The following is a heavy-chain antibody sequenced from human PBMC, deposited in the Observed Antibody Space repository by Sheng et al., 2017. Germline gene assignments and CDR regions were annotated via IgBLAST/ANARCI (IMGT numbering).Heavy chain of an antibody. Sequence: EVQLVESGGGLVQPGGSLRLSCVASGFTFSSFWMHWVRQVPGKGLVWVSRINSDGYSIAYADSVKGRFTISRDNAKNTMYLQMNDLRADDTAVYYCARYWVSRTGLDYWGQGTLVTVSS. CDR1: GFTFSSFW. CDR3: ARYWVSRTGLDY. V-gene: IGHV3-74*01. D-gene: IGHD2-15*01. J-gene: IGHJ4*02. CDR2: INSDGYSI.